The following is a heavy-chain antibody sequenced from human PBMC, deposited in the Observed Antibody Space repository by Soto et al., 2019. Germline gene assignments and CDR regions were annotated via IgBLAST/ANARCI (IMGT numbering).Heavy chain of an antibody. D-gene: IGHD3-16*01. CDR3: AKDRMLGGPATWFDP. CDR1: GFTFSSYG. J-gene: IGHJ5*02. V-gene: IGHV3-30*18. Sequence: GGSLRLSCAASGFTFSSYGMHWVRQAPCKGLEWVAVISYDGSNKYYADSVKGRFTISRDNSKNTLYLQMNSLRAEDTAVYYCAKDRMLGGPATWFDPWGQGTLVTVST. CDR2: ISYDGSNK.